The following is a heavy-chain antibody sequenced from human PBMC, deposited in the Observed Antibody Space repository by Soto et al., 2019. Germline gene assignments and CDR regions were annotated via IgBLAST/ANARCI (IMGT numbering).Heavy chain of an antibody. CDR1: GGSIRSGSYY. CDR2: IFHSGST. Sequence: QVQLQESGPGLMKPSQTLSLTCSVSGGSIRSGSYYWSWIRQHPGKALEWIGYIFHSGSTYYNPSLKSRVTMSVDMSKNQFSRKLDSVTAADTAVYYCARNGCSSTACYNSEAPYHSMDVWGRGTTVTVSS. D-gene: IGHD2-2*02. J-gene: IGHJ6*02. CDR3: ARNGCSSTACYNSEAPYHSMDV. V-gene: IGHV4-31*03.